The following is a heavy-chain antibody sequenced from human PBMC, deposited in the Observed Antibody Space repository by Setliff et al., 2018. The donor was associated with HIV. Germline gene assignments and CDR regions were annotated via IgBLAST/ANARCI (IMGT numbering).Heavy chain of an antibody. Sequence: EPLRLSCAASGFTFSSYNMNWVRQAPGKGLEWVSSISSSSSYIYYADSVKGRFTISRDNAKNSLYLQMNSLRAEDTAVYYCARGWEGGMDYWGQGTLVTVSS. D-gene: IGHD1-26*01. CDR2: ISSSSSYI. J-gene: IGHJ4*02. CDR3: ARGWEGGMDY. CDR1: GFTFSSYN. V-gene: IGHV3-21*01.